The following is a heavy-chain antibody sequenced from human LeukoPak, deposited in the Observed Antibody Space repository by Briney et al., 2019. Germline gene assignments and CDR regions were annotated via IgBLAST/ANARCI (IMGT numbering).Heavy chain of an antibody. D-gene: IGHD4-17*01. CDR3: ARVHGDYPAGMDV. CDR2: TSAYNGIT. Sequence: GASVTVSCKTSGYGFNSYGISWVRQAPGQGLEWLGWTSAYNGITTYAQSLQGRVTITTDTFTTTVFMELRRLTSDDTAVYFCARVHGDYPAGMDVWGKGTTVSVS. J-gene: IGHJ6*03. CDR1: GYGFNSYG. V-gene: IGHV1-18*01.